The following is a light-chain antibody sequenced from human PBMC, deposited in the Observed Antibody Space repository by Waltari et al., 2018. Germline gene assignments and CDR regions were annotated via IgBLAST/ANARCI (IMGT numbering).Light chain of an antibody. V-gene: IGKV3-11*01. CDR2: DSS. Sequence: EIVLTQSPATLSLSPGERATLSCRASQSLNNYVAWYQRKPGQAPRLLIFDSSNRPPGIPARFSGSESGTDFTLTISSLEPEDFAVYYCQQRSNWPSYAFGPGTKLKIK. CDR1: QSLNNY. J-gene: IGKJ2*01. CDR3: QQRSNWPSYA.